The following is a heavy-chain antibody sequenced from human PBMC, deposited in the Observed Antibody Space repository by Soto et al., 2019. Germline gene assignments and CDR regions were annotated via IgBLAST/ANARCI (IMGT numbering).Heavy chain of an antibody. CDR2: IIPILGLA. D-gene: IGHD3-22*01. J-gene: IGHJ4*02. Sequence: QVQLVQSGAEVKKPGSSVKVSCKASGGTFSIYTISWVRQAPGQGLEWMGRIIPILGLANYAQKFQGRVTITADKSTSTAYMELSSLRSEDTAGYYCASGYDSSDYWGQGTLVTVSS. CDR3: ASGYDSSDY. CDR1: GGTFSIYT. V-gene: IGHV1-69*02.